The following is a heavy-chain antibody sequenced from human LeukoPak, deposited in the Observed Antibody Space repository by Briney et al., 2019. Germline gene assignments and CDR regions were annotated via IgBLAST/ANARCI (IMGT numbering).Heavy chain of an antibody. V-gene: IGHV3-74*01. D-gene: IGHD2-2*02. CDR3: VLGKTDAYCGSTTCYTGPFDC. CDR2: INKDGRAT. J-gene: IGHJ4*02. CDR1: GFTFSNYW. Sequence: GGSLRLSCAASGFTFSNYWMHWVRQAPGKGLVWVSRINKDGRATSYADSVKGRFTISRDNTKNTLFLHMNSLRVDDTAVYHCVLGKTDAYCGSTTCYTGPFDCWGQGTLVTVSS.